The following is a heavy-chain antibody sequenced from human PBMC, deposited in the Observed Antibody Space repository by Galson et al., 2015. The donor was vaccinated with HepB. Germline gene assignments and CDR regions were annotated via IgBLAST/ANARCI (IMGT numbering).Heavy chain of an antibody. Sequence: SLRLSCAASGFTFSSYGMHWVRQAPGKGLEWVAVISYDGSNKYYADSVKGRFTISRDNSKNTLYLQMNSLRAEDTAVYYCAKEPAAAGTTPLLAVDYWGQGTLVTVSS. D-gene: IGHD6-13*01. J-gene: IGHJ4*02. V-gene: IGHV3-30*18. CDR2: ISYDGSNK. CDR3: AKEPAAAGTTPLLAVDY. CDR1: GFTFSSYG.